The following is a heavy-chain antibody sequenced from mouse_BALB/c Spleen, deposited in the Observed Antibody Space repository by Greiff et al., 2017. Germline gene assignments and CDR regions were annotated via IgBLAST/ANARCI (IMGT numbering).Heavy chain of an antibody. V-gene: IGHV1-80*01. J-gene: IGHJ2*01. CDR1: GYAFSSYW. CDR2: IYPGDGDT. D-gene: IGHD2-1*01. Sequence: QVHVKQSGAELVRPGSSVKISCKASGYAFSSYWMNWVKQRPGQGLEWIGQIYPGDGDTNYNGKFKGKATLTADKSSSTAYMQLSSLTSEDSAVYFCARYGNYLDYWGQGTTLTVSS. CDR3: ARYGNYLDY.